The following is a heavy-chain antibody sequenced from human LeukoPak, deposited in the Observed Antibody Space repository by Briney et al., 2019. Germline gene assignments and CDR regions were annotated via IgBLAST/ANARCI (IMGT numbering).Heavy chain of an antibody. Sequence: NPSETLSLTCTVSGGSISSSSYYWGWIRQPPGKGLEWIGSIYYSGSTYYNPSLKSRVTISVDTSKNQFSLKLSPVTAADTAVYYCARRSRGYFDYWGQGTLVTVSS. CDR3: ARRSRGYFDY. CDR2: IYYSGST. CDR1: GGSISSSSYY. J-gene: IGHJ4*02. V-gene: IGHV4-39*01. D-gene: IGHD3-10*01.